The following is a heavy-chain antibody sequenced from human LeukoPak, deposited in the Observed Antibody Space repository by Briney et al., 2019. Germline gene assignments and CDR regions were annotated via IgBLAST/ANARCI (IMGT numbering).Heavy chain of an antibody. CDR2: IYSGGST. J-gene: IGHJ4*02. CDR3: ARESSYRYYFDY. V-gene: IGHV3-53*05. Sequence: PGGSLRLSCAASGFTVSSNYMSWVRQAPGKGLEWVSVIYSGGSTYYADSVKGRFTISRDNSKNTLYLQMNSLRAEDTAVYYCARESSYRYYFDYWGQGTLVTVSS. D-gene: IGHD3-16*02. CDR1: GFTVSSNY.